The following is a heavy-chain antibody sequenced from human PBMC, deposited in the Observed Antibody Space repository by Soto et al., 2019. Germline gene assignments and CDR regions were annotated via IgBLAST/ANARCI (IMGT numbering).Heavy chain of an antibody. CDR1: GYTFTNYW. D-gene: IGHD2-15*01. J-gene: IGHJ4*02. Sequence: PGESLKISCQGSGYTFTNYWIGWVRQMPGKGLEWMGIIYPGDSQSKYSPTLQGQVTISADKSINTAFLQWSSLKASDTAMYYCARLGFCSGDSCYSWAPYWGQGTLVTVSS. CDR3: ARLGFCSGDSCYSWAPY. CDR2: IYPGDSQS. V-gene: IGHV5-51*01.